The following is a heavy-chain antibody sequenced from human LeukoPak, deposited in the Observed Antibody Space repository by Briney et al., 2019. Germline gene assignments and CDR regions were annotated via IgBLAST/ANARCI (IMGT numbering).Heavy chain of an antibody. D-gene: IGHD3-16*01. CDR3: ARSRRGYWYFDL. CDR2: IYRSGST. Sequence: SETLSLTCDVSGGSISSGDYSWTWIRQPPGKGLEWIGFIYRSGSTYYSPSLESRVTISVDRSKTQFSLELTSVTAADTAVYFCARSRRGYWYFDLWGRGTLVSVSS. J-gene: IGHJ2*01. CDR1: GGSISSGDYS. V-gene: IGHV4-30-2*01.